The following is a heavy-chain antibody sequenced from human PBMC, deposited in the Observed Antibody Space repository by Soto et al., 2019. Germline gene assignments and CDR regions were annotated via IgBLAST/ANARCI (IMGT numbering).Heavy chain of an antibody. CDR3: ATQRWYYDSSGYYYYYGMDV. D-gene: IGHD3-22*01. V-gene: IGHV4-30-4*01. J-gene: IGHJ6*02. Sequence: SETLSLTCTVSVGSISSGDYYWVWIRHPPGKGLEWIGYIYYSGSTYYNPSLKSRVTISVDTSKNQFSLKLSSVTAADTAVYYCATQRWYYDSSGYYYYYGMDVWGQGTTVTVSS. CDR2: IYYSGST. CDR1: VGSISSGDYY.